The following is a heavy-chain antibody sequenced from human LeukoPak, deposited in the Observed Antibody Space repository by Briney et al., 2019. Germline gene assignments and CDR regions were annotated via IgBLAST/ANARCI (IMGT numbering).Heavy chain of an antibody. J-gene: IGHJ4*02. D-gene: IGHD6-6*01. CDR2: ISSSSSYI. CDR3: ARRLSAASEYSSSSISDY. Sequence: GGSLRLPCAASGFTFSSYSMNWVRQAPGKGLEWVSSISSSSSYIYYADSVKGRFTISRDNAKNSLYLQMNSLRAEDTAVYYCARRLSAASEYSSSSISDYWGQGTLVTVSS. V-gene: IGHV3-21*01. CDR1: GFTFSSYS.